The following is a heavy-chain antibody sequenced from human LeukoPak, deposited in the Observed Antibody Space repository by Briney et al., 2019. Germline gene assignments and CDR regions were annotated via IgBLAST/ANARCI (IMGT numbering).Heavy chain of an antibody. CDR2: ISSDGGTI. CDR3: ARDNGMTSGWYAGRIDYYYGMDV. CDR1: GFTFSRKT. Sequence: GGSLTLSSAASGFTFSRKTMNWVRQAPGKGLEWVSYISSDGGTIYYADSVRGRFTISRDNAKNSLYLQMNSLRDEDTAVYYCARDNGMTSGWYAGRIDYYYGMDVWGQATTGTVSS. D-gene: IGHD6-19*01. V-gene: IGHV3-48*02. J-gene: IGHJ6*02.